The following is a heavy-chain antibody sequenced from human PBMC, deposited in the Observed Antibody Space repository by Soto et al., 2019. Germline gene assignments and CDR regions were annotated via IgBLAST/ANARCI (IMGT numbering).Heavy chain of an antibody. CDR2: ISRDGRII. CDR1: GFTFSDYY. Sequence: PGGSLRLSCAASGFTFSDYYMHWIRQAPGKGLLWISHISRDGRIINYTDSVKGRFTISRDNARSTVYLQMNSLSAEDTAVYFCLRDVILGGQGIQVTVSS. V-gene: IGHV3-74*01. J-gene: IGHJ4*02. D-gene: IGHD2-15*01. CDR3: LRDVIL.